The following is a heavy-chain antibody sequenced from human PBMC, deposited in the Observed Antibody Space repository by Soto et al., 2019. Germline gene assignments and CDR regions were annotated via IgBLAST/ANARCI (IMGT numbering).Heavy chain of an antibody. J-gene: IGHJ3*02. D-gene: IGHD3-10*01. V-gene: IGHV1-18*01. CDR1: GYTFTSYG. CDR3: AAGPLGVWFGEPYNLPFDI. Sequence: QVQLVQSGAEVKKPGASVKVSCKASGYTFTSYGISWVRQAPGQGLEWMGWISAYNGNTNYAQKLQGRVTMTTDTSTSTAYMELRSLRSDDTAVYYCAAGPLGVWFGEPYNLPFDIWGQGTMVTVSS. CDR2: ISAYNGNT.